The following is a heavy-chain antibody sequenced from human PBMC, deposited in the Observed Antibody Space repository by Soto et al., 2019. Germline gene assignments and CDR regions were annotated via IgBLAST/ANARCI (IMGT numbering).Heavy chain of an antibody. CDR1: GDSISSSFYY. CDR3: AKDSGYNYGYFRWFDP. J-gene: IGHJ5*02. CDR2: IYYSGST. V-gene: IGHV4-39*07. D-gene: IGHD5-18*01. Sequence: TSETLSLTCNVSGDSISSSFYYWGWIRQPPGKGLEWIGSIYYSGSTNYNPALKSRVTMSVDTSESQFSLKLSSVTAADTAVYYCAKDSGYNYGYFRWFDPWGQGTLVTVSS.